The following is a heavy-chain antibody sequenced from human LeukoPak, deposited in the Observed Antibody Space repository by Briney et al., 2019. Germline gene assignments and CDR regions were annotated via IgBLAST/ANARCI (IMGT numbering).Heavy chain of an antibody. V-gene: IGHV5-51*01. CDR2: IYPGDSDT. D-gene: IGHD2-2*01. J-gene: IGHJ4*02. Sequence: GESLKISCKGSGYSFNSYWIGWVRQMPGKGLEWMGIIYPGDSDTRYSPSFQGQGTISADKSISTTYLQWSSLKASASAMYYLGKNPGYFGRASCYAGGGGSNYFDSWGQGTLVTVSS. CDR1: GYSFNSYW. CDR3: GKNPGYFGRASCYAGGGGSNYFDS.